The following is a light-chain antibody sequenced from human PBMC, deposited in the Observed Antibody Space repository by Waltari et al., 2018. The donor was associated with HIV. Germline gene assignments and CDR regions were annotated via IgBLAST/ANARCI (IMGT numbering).Light chain of an antibody. CDR1: TPNTGAAYA. CDR2: GNN. CDR3: QSYDSSLSGSV. V-gene: IGLV1-40*01. J-gene: IGLJ2*01. Sequence: QSVLTQPPSVSGAPGQRVTIPCTGSTPNTGAAYALHRFPQLPGTAPKLLNYGNNNRPSGVPDRFSGSKSGTSASLAISGLQAEDEADYYCQSYDSSLSGSVFGGGTKLTVL.